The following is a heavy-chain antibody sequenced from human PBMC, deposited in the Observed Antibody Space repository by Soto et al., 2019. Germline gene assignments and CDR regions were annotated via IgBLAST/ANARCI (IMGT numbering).Heavy chain of an antibody. D-gene: IGHD1-26*01. CDR1: GFTFSSYA. CDR3: AKDLGVEDGNGLWDWFGP. V-gene: IGHV3-23*01. J-gene: IGHJ5*02. Sequence: PGGSLRLSCAPSGFTFSSYAMSWVRHAPGKGLGWVSAISGSGGSTYYADSVKGRFTISRDNSKNTLYLQMNSLRAEDTAVYYCAKDLGVEDGNGLWDWFGPWGQGTLVTVS. CDR2: ISGSGGST.